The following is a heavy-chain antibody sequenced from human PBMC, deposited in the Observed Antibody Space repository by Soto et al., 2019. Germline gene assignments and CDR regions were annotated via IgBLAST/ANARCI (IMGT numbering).Heavy chain of an antibody. CDR2: IYWNDNE. Sequence: QTTLKESGPTLVKPTQTLTLTCTFSGFSLRDYAVGVGWIRQPPGKALEWLSFIYWNDNEYYSPSLRSRLTISKDTSKNQVVRTMTNMDPVDTATYYCAHGSGWLFDYWGQGTLVTVSS. D-gene: IGHD6-19*01. V-gene: IGHV2-5*01. J-gene: IGHJ4*02. CDR1: GFSLRDYAVG. CDR3: AHGSGWLFDY.